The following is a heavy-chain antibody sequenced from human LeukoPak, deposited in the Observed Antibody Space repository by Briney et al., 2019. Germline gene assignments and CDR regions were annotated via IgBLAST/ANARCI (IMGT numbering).Heavy chain of an antibody. CDR3: ARDLRLNTDYYYGMDV. D-gene: IGHD4/OR15-4a*01. CDR1: GFTFSSYS. CDR2: ISSSSSYI. J-gene: IGHJ6*02. Sequence: GGSLRLSCAASGFTFSSYSMNWVRQAPGKGLEWVSSISSSSSYIYYADSVKGRLTISRDNAKNSLYLQMNSLRAEDTAVYYCARDLRLNTDYYYGMDVWGQGTTVTVSS. V-gene: IGHV3-21*01.